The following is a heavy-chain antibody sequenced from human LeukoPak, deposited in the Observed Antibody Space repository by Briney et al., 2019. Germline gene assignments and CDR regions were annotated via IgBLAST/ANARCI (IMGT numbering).Heavy chain of an antibody. CDR3: ARGLGESLPNYYYYYMDV. V-gene: IGHV1-24*01. D-gene: IGHD3-16*01. J-gene: IGHJ6*03. CDR2: FDPEDGET. Sequence: HGASVKVSCKVSGYTLTELSMHWVRQAPGKGLEWMGGFDPEDGETIYAQKFQGRVTMTEDTSTDTAYMELSSLRSEDTAVYYCARGLGESLPNYYYYYMDVWGKGTTVTVSS. CDR1: GYTLTELS.